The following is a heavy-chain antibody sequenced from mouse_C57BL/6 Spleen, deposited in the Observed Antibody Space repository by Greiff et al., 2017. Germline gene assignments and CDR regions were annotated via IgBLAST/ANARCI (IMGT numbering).Heavy chain of an antibody. Sequence: EVKLMESGEGLVKPGGSLKLSCAASGFTFSSYAMSWVRQTPEKRLEWVAYISSGGDYIYYADTVKGRFTISRDNARNTLYLQMSSLKSEDTAMYYCTSYSLYYFDYWGQGTTLTVSS. CDR2: ISSGGDYI. CDR3: TSYSLYYFDY. V-gene: IGHV5-9-1*02. CDR1: GFTFSSYA. J-gene: IGHJ2*01. D-gene: IGHD2-12*01.